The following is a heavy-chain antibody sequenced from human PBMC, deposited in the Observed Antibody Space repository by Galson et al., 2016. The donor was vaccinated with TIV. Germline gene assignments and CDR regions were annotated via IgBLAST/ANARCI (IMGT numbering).Heavy chain of an antibody. Sequence: SLRLSCAASGLPVSDNYMTWVRQAPGKGLEWVALINNDGSTIYSDSVKGRFTISRDNSKNMVYLQMNSLRPEDTAVYFYARERRLCGNECYLHYYYGMDVWGRGTTVTVSS. CDR3: ARERRLCGNECYLHYYYGMDV. D-gene: IGHD2-21*01. CDR1: GLPVSDNY. V-gene: IGHV3-66*02. CDR2: INNDGST. J-gene: IGHJ6*02.